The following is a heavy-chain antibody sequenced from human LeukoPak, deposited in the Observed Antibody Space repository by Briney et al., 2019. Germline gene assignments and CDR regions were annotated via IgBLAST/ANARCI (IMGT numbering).Heavy chain of an antibody. Sequence: SQTLSLTCAIAGDSVSSNSAAWNWIRQSPSRGLEWLGRTYYRSKWYNDYAVSVKSRITINPDTSKNQFSLQLNSVTPEDTAVYYCARDSSSSWMGQSYYFDYWGQGTLVTVSS. J-gene: IGHJ4*02. CDR3: ARDSSSSWMGQSYYFDY. CDR2: TYYRSKWYN. D-gene: IGHD6-13*01. V-gene: IGHV6-1*01. CDR1: GDSVSSNSAA.